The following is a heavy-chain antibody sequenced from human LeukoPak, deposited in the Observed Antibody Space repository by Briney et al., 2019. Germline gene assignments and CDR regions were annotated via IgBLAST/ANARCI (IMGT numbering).Heavy chain of an antibody. CDR3: ARDRIVGAEDDAFHF. D-gene: IGHD1-26*01. Sequence: ASVKVSCKTSGYTFTGYYMHWVRQAPGQGLEWMGWISGCNGNTNYAQKVQGRVTMTADTSTSTAFMELRSLRSDDTAVYYCARDRIVGAEDDAFHFWGQGTMVTVSS. J-gene: IGHJ3*01. CDR2: ISGCNGNT. CDR1: GYTFTGYY. V-gene: IGHV1-18*04.